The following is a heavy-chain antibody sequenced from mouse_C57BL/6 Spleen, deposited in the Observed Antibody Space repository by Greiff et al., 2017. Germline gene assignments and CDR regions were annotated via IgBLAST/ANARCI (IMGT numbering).Heavy chain of an antibody. V-gene: IGHV1-55*01. CDR3: ARFWSDDYDGQFAY. CDR2: IYPGSGST. CDR1: GYTFTSYW. D-gene: IGHD2-4*01. Sequence: QVQLQQPGAELVKPGASVKMSCKASGYTFTSYWITWVKQRPGQGLEWIGDIYPGSGSTNYNEKFKSKATLTVDTSSSTAYMQLGSLTSEDSAVYYCARFWSDDYDGQFAYWGQGTLVTVSA. J-gene: IGHJ3*01.